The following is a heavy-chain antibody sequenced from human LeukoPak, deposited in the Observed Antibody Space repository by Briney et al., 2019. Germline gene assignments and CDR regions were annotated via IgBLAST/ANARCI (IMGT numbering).Heavy chain of an antibody. CDR3: ARLVYSSSWYPIYYYYGMDV. CDR1: GGSISSYY. CDR2: IYYSGST. Sequence: SETLSLTCTVSGGSISSYYWSWIRQPPGKGLEWIGYIYYSGSTNYNPSLKSRVTISVDTSKNQFSLKLSSVTAADTAVYYCARLVYSSSWYPIYYYYGMDVWGQGTTVTVS. D-gene: IGHD6-13*01. V-gene: IGHV4-59*01. J-gene: IGHJ6*02.